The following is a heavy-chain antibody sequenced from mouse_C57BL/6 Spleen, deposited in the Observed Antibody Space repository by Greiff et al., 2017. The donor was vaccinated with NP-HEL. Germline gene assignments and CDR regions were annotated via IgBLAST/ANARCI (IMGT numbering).Heavy chain of an antibody. CDR2: IDPETGGT. J-gene: IGHJ2*01. CDR3: TRSGDGYYDY. V-gene: IGHV1-15*01. Sequence: QVQLKQSGAELVRPGASVTLSCKASGYTFTDYEMHWVKQTPVHGLEWIGAIDPETGGTAYNQKFKGKAILTADKSSSTAYMELRSLTSEDSAVYYCTRSGDGYYDYWGQGTTLTVSS. CDR1: GYTFTDYE. D-gene: IGHD2-3*01.